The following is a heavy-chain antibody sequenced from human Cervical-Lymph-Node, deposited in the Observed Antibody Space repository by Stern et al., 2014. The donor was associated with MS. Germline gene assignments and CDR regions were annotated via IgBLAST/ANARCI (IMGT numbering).Heavy chain of an antibody. V-gene: IGHV2-5*09. J-gene: IGHJ4*02. CDR1: GFSLSTSGVG. CDR3: AHGQDTAMVY. CDR2: IYWDADN. D-gene: IGHD5-18*01. Sequence: QVTLKESGPTLVKPTQTLTLTCTFSGFSLSTSGVGVGWIRQPPGKALEWLALIYWDADNRYRPSLKTRLTITKDPPQNQVVLTMTNMDPVDTATYYCAHGQDTAMVYWGQGTLVTVSS.